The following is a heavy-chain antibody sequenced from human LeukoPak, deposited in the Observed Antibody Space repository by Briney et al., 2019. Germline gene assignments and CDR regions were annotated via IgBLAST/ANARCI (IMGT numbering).Heavy chain of an antibody. CDR1: GFTFGDYA. Sequence: GRSLRLSCTASGFTFGDYAMSWVRQAPGKGLEWVGFIRSKAYGGTTEDAASVKGRFTISRDDSKSIAYLQMNSLKTEDTAVYYCTRGPCTSTSCNGFDYWGQGTLVTVSS. D-gene: IGHD2-2*01. V-gene: IGHV3-49*04. J-gene: IGHJ4*02. CDR2: IRSKAYGGTT. CDR3: TRGPCTSTSCNGFDY.